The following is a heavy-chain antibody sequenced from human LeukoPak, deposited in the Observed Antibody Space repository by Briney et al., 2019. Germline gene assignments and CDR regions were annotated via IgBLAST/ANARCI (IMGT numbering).Heavy chain of an antibody. Sequence: GGSLRLPCAASGFTFSSYAMSWVRQAPGKGLEWVSAISGSGGSTYYADSVKGRFTISRDNSKNTLYLQMNSLRAEDTAVCYCAKDSSRGVVPAATDYWGQGTLVTVSS. J-gene: IGHJ4*02. CDR1: GFTFSSYA. D-gene: IGHD2-2*01. V-gene: IGHV3-23*01. CDR3: AKDSSRGVVPAATDY. CDR2: ISGSGGST.